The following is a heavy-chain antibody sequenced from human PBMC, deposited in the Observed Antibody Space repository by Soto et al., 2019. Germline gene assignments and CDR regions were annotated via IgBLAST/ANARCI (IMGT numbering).Heavy chain of an antibody. V-gene: IGHV3-48*03. CDR2: ISSSGSTA. Sequence: PAGSLRLSCAASGFTFSRFELHWVRQAPGKRLEWISYISSSGSTAYYASSVEGRFTISRDNANNSVYLQMDSLRAEDTALYYCTRAAWFPYLSFYWGQGALVTVSS. D-gene: IGHD3-10*01. CDR1: GFTFSRFE. J-gene: IGHJ4*02. CDR3: TRAAWFPYLSFY.